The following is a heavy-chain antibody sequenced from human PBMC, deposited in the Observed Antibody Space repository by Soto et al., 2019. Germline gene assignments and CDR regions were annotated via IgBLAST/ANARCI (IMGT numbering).Heavy chain of an antibody. J-gene: IGHJ4*02. D-gene: IGHD3-3*01. CDR1: GFTFRDYY. CDR3: AGAITIFGVVFDY. Sequence: PGGSLRLSCAASGFTFRDYYMSWIRQAPGQGLEWVSYIRSSGSTIYYADSVKGRFTISRDNAKNSLYLQMNSLRAEDTAVYYCAGAITIFGVVFDYWGQGTLVTVSS. V-gene: IGHV3-11*01. CDR2: IRSSGSTI.